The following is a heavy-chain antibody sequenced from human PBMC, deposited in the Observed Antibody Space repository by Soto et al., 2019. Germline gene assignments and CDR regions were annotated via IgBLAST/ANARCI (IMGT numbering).Heavy chain of an antibody. CDR2: ISAHNGNT. D-gene: IGHD1-1*01. CDR3: AGGRYGDY. Sequence: QVHLVQSGAEVKKPGASVKVSCKASGYTFTSYGITWVRQAPGQGLEWMGWISAHNGNTDYAQKLQGRVIVTRDISTSTAYMELRSLRSDDTAVYYCAGGRYGDYWGQGALVTVSS. J-gene: IGHJ4*02. CDR1: GYTFTSYG. V-gene: IGHV1-18*01.